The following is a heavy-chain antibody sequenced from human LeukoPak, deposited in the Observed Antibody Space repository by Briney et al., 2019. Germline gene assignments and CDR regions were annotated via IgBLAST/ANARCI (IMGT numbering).Heavy chain of an antibody. J-gene: IGHJ4*02. Sequence: GESLKISRKGSGYSFSSYWISWVRQMPGRGLEWMGIIYPGDSDTRYSPSFQGQVTISADKSISTAYLQWSSLKASDTAMYYCARQFRDSSGYYSYYFDYWGQGTLVTVSS. D-gene: IGHD3-22*01. CDR1: GYSFSSYW. CDR3: ARQFRDSSGYYSYYFDY. CDR2: IYPGDSDT. V-gene: IGHV5-51*01.